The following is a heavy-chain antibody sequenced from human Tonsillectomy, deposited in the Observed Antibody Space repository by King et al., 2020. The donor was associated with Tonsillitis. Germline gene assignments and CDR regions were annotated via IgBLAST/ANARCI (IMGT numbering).Heavy chain of an antibody. D-gene: IGHD2-21*02. Sequence: QLVQSGAEVKKPGASVKVSCKTSGYTFTNYGISWVRQAPGQGLEWMGWISPYNGNTIYAQKFQGRVTMTTDTSTRTAYIELRSLTSDDTAVFYCAGVYCGGDCSDYYYHYMDVWGKGTTVTVSS. CDR1: GYTFTNYG. V-gene: IGHV1-18*01. J-gene: IGHJ6*03. CDR2: ISPYNGNT. CDR3: AGVYCGGDCSDYYYHYMDV.